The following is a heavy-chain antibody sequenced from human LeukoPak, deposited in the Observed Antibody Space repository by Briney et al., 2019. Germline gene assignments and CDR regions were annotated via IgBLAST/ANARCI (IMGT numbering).Heavy chain of an antibody. Sequence: PSETLSLTCTVSGGSISSATYYWSWIRQHPGKGPEYIGYISYSGSTYYNPSLKSRLTISVDTSKNQFSLKLSSVTAADTAVYYCARRLAARPTWFDPWGQETLVTVSS. J-gene: IGHJ5*02. D-gene: IGHD6-6*01. CDR2: ISYSGST. CDR1: GGSISSATYY. V-gene: IGHV4-31*03. CDR3: ARRLAARPTWFDP.